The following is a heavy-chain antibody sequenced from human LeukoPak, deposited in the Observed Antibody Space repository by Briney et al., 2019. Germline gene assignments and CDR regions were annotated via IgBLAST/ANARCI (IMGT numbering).Heavy chain of an antibody. CDR3: AVSYCSGGSCYYLDY. J-gene: IGHJ4*02. D-gene: IGHD2-15*01. CDR1: GFTFTMFG. Sequence: AGGSLRLSCAASGFTFTMFGMNWVRQAPGKGLEWVSYIDARSGIVYYADSVKGRFTISRDTSKNTLYLQMNSLRAEDTAVYYCAVSYCSGGSCYYLDYWGQGTLVTVSS. V-gene: IGHV3-48*01. CDR2: IDARSGIV.